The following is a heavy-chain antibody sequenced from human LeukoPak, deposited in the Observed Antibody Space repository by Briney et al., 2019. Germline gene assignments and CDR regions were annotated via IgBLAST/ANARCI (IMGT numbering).Heavy chain of an antibody. V-gene: IGHV4-39*07. CDR2: IYYSVTT. D-gene: IGHD3-10*01. J-gene: IGHJ4*02. CDR1: GGSISTSSYY. CDR3: FRGGVRARAGY. Sequence: PSETLSLTCAVSGGSISTSSYYWGWIRQPPGRGLEWIGSIYYSVTTYYNPSLRSRVTISVDTSKNQFSLKMNSITAADTAVYFCFRGGVRARAGYWGQGALVTVSS.